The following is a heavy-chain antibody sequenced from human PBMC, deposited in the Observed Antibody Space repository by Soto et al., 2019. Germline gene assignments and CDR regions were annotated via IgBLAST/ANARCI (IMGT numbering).Heavy chain of an antibody. Sequence: QVQLQESGPGRLKPSQTLSLTCTVSGGSIRSDGYYWSWIRQRPGKGLEWIGYMNYRGITYYNPSLKSRITISEATSKNPFSLNLNSVTAADTAVYYCARDGLSGGDAFDIWGQGTMVVVSS. D-gene: IGHD3-10*01. CDR1: GGSIRSDGYY. CDR2: MNYRGIT. J-gene: IGHJ3*02. V-gene: IGHV4-31*03. CDR3: ARDGLSGGDAFDI.